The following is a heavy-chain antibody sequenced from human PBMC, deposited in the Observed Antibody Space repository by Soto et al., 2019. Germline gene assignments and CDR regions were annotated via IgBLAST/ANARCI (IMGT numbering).Heavy chain of an antibody. D-gene: IGHD3-3*01. CDR2: INPATGAA. CDR3: ARGGGVGVAGSAAFDM. CDR1: GYPVTAYY. J-gene: IGHJ3*02. Sequence: QLHLVQSGAVVKKPGASVTVSCSASGYPVTAYYMHWVRQAPGRGLEWMGGINPATGAAKYTQTFQGRFTMTRDTSTSTVFMELSGLTSEDTAVFYWARGGGVGVAGSAAFDMWGQGTLVTVSS. V-gene: IGHV1-2*02.